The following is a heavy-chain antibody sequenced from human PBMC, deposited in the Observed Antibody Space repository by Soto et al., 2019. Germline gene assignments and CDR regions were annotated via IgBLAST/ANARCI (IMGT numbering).Heavy chain of an antibody. J-gene: IGHJ6*02. D-gene: IGHD6-13*01. Sequence: QVQLVESGGGVVQPGRSLRLSCAASGFTFSSSGMHWVRQAPGKGLEWEAVISYDGNNKYNADSVKGRFTISRDNSKNTLYLQMTSLRAEDTAVYYCAKDLFFSSWPTNLYGMDVWGQGTTVTVSS. CDR2: ISYDGNNK. V-gene: IGHV3-30*18. CDR1: GFTFSSSG. CDR3: AKDLFFSSWPTNLYGMDV.